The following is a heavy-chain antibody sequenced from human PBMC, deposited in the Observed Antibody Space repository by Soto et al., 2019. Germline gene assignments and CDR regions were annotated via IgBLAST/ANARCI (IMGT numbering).Heavy chain of an antibody. CDR1: GFTSSSYW. V-gene: IGHV3-74*01. J-gene: IGHJ3*02. D-gene: IGHD3-22*01. CDR2: ISNDGSST. CDR3: ARDTYFYDSSDHFSADAFDI. Sequence: EVQLVECGGGLVQPGGSLRLSCAASGFTSSSYWIHWVRQAPGKGLVWVSRISNDGSSTNYADSVKGRFTISRDNAKNTVYLQINSLRAEDTAVYYCARDTYFYDSSDHFSADAFDIWGQGTMVTVSS.